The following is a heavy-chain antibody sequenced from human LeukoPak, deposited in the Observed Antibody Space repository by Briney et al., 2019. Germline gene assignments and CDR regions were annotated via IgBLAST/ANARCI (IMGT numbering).Heavy chain of an antibody. CDR3: ARGPYYYYYMDV. J-gene: IGHJ6*03. Sequence: GASVKVSCKASGGTFSSYAISWVRQAPGQGLEWMGGIIPIFGTANYAQKFQGRVTITTDEATSTAYMGLSSLRSEDTAVYYCARGPYYYYYMDVWGKGTTVTVSS. CDR2: IIPIFGTA. CDR1: GGTFSSYA. V-gene: IGHV1-69*05.